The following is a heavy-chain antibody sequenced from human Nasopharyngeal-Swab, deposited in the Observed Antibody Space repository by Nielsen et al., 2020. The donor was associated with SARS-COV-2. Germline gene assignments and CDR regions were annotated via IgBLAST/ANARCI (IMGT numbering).Heavy chain of an antibody. CDR3: AKDRGSRGWYGYYFDY. J-gene: IGHJ4*02. CDR1: GFTFSSYA. D-gene: IGHD6-19*01. CDR2: ISGSGGST. V-gene: IGHV3-23*01. Sequence: GESLKISCAASGFTFSSYAMSWVRQAPGKGLEWVSAISGSGGSTYYADYVKGRFTISRDNSKNTLYLQMNSLRAEDTAVYYCAKDRGSRGWYGYYFDYWGQGTLVTVSS.